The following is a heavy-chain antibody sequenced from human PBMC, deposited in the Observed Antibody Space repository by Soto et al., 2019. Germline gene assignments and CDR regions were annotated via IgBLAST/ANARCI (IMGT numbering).Heavy chain of an antibody. CDR3: TRDSSGWPD. CDR1: GFTFSGSA. CDR2: IRSKVNSYGT. J-gene: IGHJ4*02. D-gene: IGHD6-19*01. Sequence: EVQLVESGGGLVQPGGSLKLSCAASGFTFSGSAMHWVRQTSGKGLEWVGRIRSKVNSYGTAYAASVKGRVTISRDDSKNTAYLQMNSLKTEDTAVYYGTRDSSGWPDWGQGTLVTVSS. V-gene: IGHV3-73*02.